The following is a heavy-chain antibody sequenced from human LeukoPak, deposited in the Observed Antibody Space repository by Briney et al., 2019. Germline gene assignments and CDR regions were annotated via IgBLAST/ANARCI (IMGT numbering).Heavy chain of an antibody. Sequence: GASVKVSCKASGYTFTGYYMHWVRQAPGQGLEWMGWINPNSGGTNYAQKFQGRVTMTRDTSISTAYMELSRLRSDDTAVYYCARVPHVDTANFDYWGQGTLVTVSS. CDR2: INPNSGGT. CDR1: GYTFTGYY. V-gene: IGHV1-2*02. J-gene: IGHJ4*02. CDR3: ARVPHVDTANFDY. D-gene: IGHD5-18*01.